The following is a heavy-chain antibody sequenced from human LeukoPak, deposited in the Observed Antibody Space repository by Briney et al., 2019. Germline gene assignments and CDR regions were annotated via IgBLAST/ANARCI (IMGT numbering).Heavy chain of an antibody. D-gene: IGHD3-22*01. CDR3: AFDYDSSGYYAFDI. CDR1: GYTFTSNG. CDR2: ISAYNGNT. Sequence: ASVKVSCKASGYTFTSNGISWVRQAPGQGLEWMGWISAYNGNTNYAQKLQGRVTMTTDTSTSTAYMELRSLRSDDTAVYYCAFDYDSSGYYAFDIWGQGIMVTVSS. V-gene: IGHV1-18*01. J-gene: IGHJ3*02.